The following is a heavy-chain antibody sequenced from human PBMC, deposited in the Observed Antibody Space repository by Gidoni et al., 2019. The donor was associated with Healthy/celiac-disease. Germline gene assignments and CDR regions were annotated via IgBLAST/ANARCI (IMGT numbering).Heavy chain of an antibody. Sequence: QVQLVQSGAEVKKPGASVKVSCKASGYTFTSYDINWVRQATGQGLEWMGWMNPNSGNTGYAQKFQGRVTMTRNTSISTAYMELSSLRSEDTAVYYCASGSSGWYFHYYYGMDVWGQGTTVTVSS. J-gene: IGHJ6*02. CDR3: ASGSSGWYFHYYYGMDV. CDR1: GYTFTSYD. CDR2: MNPNSGNT. D-gene: IGHD6-19*01. V-gene: IGHV1-8*01.